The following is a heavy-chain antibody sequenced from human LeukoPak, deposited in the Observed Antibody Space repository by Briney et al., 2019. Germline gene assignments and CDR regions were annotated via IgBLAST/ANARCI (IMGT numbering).Heavy chain of an antibody. CDR1: GFTFSSYA. CDR2: ISGSGGST. D-gene: IGHD6-6*01. V-gene: IGHV3-23*01. CDR3: ASQYSSSVDY. J-gene: IGHJ4*02. Sequence: GGSLRLSCAASGFTFSSYAMSWVRQAPGKGLEWVSAISGSGGSTYYADSVKGRFTISRDNSKNTLYLHMNSLRAEDTAVYYCASQYSSSVDYWGQGTLVTVSS.